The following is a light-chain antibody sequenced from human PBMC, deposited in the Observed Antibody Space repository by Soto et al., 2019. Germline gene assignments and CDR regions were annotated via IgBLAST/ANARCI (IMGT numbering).Light chain of an antibody. V-gene: IGKV3-20*01. J-gene: IGKJ1*01. CDR1: QSVRSSY. CDR2: GVS. Sequence: EIVLTQSPGTLSLSPGERATLSCRASQSVRSSYLAWYQQKLGQAPRLLIYGVSNRATGIPDRFSGSGSGTDFTHTISRLESEDFAVYYCQQYGTSPRTFGQGTKVEV. CDR3: QQYGTSPRT.